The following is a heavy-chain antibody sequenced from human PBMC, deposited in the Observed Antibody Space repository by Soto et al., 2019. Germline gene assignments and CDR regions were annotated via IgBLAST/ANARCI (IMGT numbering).Heavy chain of an antibody. CDR1: GSPISTGGYS. D-gene: IGHD4-17*01. Sequence: PSESLSLTSVSSGSPISTGGYSWSWFRQPPGKGLEWIGEIYHSGSADYNPSLKSRVTISVDKSKNQFSLNLSSVTAADTALYYCARTTVTTRLTDYWGQG. J-gene: IGHJ4*02. V-gene: IGHV4-30-2*01. CDR3: ARTTVTTRLTDY. CDR2: IYHSGSA.